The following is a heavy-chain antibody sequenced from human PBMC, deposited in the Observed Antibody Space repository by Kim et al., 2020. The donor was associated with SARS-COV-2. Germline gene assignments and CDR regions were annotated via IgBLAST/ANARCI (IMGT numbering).Heavy chain of an antibody. CDR1: GDSISSSNW. Sequence: SETLSLTCAVSGDSISSSNWWSWVRQPPGKGLEWIGEIYHSGSTNYNPSLKSRVTISVDKSKNQFSLKLSSVTAADTAVYYCARDRGRITMIVVVNDAFDIWGQGTMVTVSS. CDR2: IYHSGST. CDR3: ARDRGRITMIVVVNDAFDI. D-gene: IGHD3-22*01. V-gene: IGHV4-4*02. J-gene: IGHJ3*02.